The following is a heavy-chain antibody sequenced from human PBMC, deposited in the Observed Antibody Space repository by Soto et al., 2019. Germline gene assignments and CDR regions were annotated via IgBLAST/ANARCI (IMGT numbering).Heavy chain of an antibody. J-gene: IGHJ4*02. CDR2: FGPEKGKT. Sequence: ASVKVSCKASGYTFTSYFISWVRQAPGKGLEWMGGFGPEKGKTIYAQRFQGRLTMTGDTSTNTGYMELHSLISDDTAVYYCAIKLGYFDYWGQGTLVTVSS. CDR1: GYTFTSYF. CDR3: AIKLGYFDY. V-gene: IGHV1-18*01. D-gene: IGHD6-6*01.